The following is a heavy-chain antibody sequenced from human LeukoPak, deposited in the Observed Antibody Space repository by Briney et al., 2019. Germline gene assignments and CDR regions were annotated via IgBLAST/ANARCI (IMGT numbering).Heavy chain of an antibody. V-gene: IGHV3-48*02. D-gene: IGHD6-19*01. J-gene: IGHJ4*02. CDR3: ARDERAGSGWYFVY. Sequence: GGSLRLSCAASGFTFSSYSMNWVRQAPGKGLEWVSYISYSGSTIYYADSVKGRFTISRDNAKNSLYLQMNSLRDEDTAVYYCARDERAGSGWYFVYWGQGTLVTVSS. CDR2: ISYSGSTI. CDR1: GFTFSSYS.